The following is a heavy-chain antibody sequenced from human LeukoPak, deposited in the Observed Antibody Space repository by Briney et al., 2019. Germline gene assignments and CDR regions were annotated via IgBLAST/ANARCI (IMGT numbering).Heavy chain of an antibody. Sequence: PGGSLRLSCAASGFTFSSYAMSWVRQAPGKGLEWVSAISGSGGSTYYADSVKGRFTISRDNSKNTLYLQMNSLRAEGTAVYYCAKIWFGELSAGTDYWGQGTLVTVSS. D-gene: IGHD3-10*01. V-gene: IGHV3-23*01. CDR1: GFTFSSYA. CDR3: AKIWFGELSAGTDY. CDR2: ISGSGGST. J-gene: IGHJ4*02.